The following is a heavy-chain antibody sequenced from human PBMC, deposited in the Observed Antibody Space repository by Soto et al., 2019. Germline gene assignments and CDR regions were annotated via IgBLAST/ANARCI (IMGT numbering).Heavy chain of an antibody. CDR3: ARVLRGAFDI. Sequence: EVQLLESGGGLVQPGGSLRLSCAASGFTFSSYAMSWVRQAPGKGLEWVSAISGSGGSTYYADSVKGRFTISRENAKNSLYLQMNSLRAGDTAVYYCARVLRGAFDIWGQGTMVTVSS. J-gene: IGHJ3*02. V-gene: IGHV3-23*01. D-gene: IGHD3-16*01. CDR2: ISGSGGST. CDR1: GFTFSSYA.